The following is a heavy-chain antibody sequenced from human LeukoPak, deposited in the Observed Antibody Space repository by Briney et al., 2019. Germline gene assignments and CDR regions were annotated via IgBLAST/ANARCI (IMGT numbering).Heavy chain of an antibody. D-gene: IGHD2-21*01. V-gene: IGHV3-48*01. J-gene: IGHJ4*02. CDR3: AKFPYRQLLVG. CDR2: ISSSSSTI. Sequence: TGGSLRLSCAASGFTFSSYSMNWVRQAPGKGLEWVSYISSSSSTIYYADSVKGRFTISRDNSKNTLYLQMNSLRAEDTAVYYCAKFPYRQLLVGWGQGTLVTVSS. CDR1: GFTFSSYS.